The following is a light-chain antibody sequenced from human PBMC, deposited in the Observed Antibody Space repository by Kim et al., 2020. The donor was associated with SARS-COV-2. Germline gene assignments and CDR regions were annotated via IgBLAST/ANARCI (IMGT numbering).Light chain of an antibody. CDR3: LQYNGFPFT. CDR2: AAS. V-gene: IGKV1-17*01. CDR1: QGIRNN. J-gene: IGKJ3*01. Sequence: ASVGDRVTITCRASQGIRNNLGWYQQKPEKAPKRLIYAASTLQNGVPSRFSGGGSGTEFTLTISSLQPEDLGTYYCLQYNGFPFTFGPGTKVDIK.